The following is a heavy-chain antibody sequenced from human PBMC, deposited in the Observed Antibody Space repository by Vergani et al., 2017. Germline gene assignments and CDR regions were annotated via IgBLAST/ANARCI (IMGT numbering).Heavy chain of an antibody. Sequence: QVQLQESGPGLVKPSETLSLTCTVSGGSISSYYWSWIRQPPGKGLEWIGYIYYSGSTNYNPSLKSRVTISVDTSKNQFSLKLSSVTAADTAVYYCARHFSYDFWSGYYMGQDWFDPWGQGTLVTVSS. CDR1: GGSISSYY. J-gene: IGHJ5*02. D-gene: IGHD3-3*01. CDR3: ARHFSYDFWSGYYMGQDWFDP. CDR2: IYYSGST. V-gene: IGHV4-59*01.